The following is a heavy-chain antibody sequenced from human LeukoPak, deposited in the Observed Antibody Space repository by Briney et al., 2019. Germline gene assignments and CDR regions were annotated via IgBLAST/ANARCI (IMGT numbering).Heavy chain of an antibody. V-gene: IGHV4-59*08. J-gene: IGHJ1*01. CDR2: IYYTGST. CDR1: GGSIRNDY. CDR3: ARHGADSGWQYFQH. D-gene: IGHD6-19*01. Sequence: SETLSLTCTVSGGSIRNDYWSWIRQPPGKGLEWIGYIYYTGSTNYNPSLKNRVTMSLDTSGKRFSLKVNSLTAADTAVYYCARHGADSGWQYFQHWGQGTLVTVSS.